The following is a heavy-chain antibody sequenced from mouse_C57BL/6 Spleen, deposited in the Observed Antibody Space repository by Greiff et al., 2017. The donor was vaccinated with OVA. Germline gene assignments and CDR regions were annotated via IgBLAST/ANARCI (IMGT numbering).Heavy chain of an antibody. CDR3: ARGVTTVVPTGFAY. Sequence: QVHVKQPGAELVKPGASVKLSCKASGYTFTSYWMQWVKQRPGQGLEWIGEIDPSDSYTNYNQKFKGKATLTVDTSSSTAYMQLSSLTSEDSAVYYCARGVTTVVPTGFAYWGQGTLVTVSA. CDR2: IDPSDSYT. D-gene: IGHD1-1*01. J-gene: IGHJ3*01. CDR1: GYTFTSYW. V-gene: IGHV1-50*01.